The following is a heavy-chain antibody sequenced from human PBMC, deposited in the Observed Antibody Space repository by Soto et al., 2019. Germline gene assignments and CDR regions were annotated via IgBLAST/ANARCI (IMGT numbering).Heavy chain of an antibody. Sequence: GGSLRLSCAASGLTFSGYWMTWVRQAPGRGRAGGANINPDGNAKNYVDSVKGRFSISGDNAKNSLYLQMNSLRVEDTAVYYCARLQDSWGQGTLVTVSS. J-gene: IGHJ4*02. V-gene: IGHV3-7*01. CDR1: GLTFSGYW. CDR2: INPDGNAK. CDR3: ARLQDS.